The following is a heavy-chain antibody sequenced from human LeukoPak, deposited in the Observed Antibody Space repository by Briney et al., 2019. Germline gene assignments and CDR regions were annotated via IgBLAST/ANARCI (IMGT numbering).Heavy chain of an antibody. D-gene: IGHD3-3*01. CDR2: ISWNSGSI. CDR3: ARHDRYYDFWSGPQVYYYYMDV. J-gene: IGHJ6*03. Sequence: GGSLRLSCAASGFTFDDYAMHWVRQAPGKGLEWVSGISWNSGSIGYADPVKGRFTISRDNAKNSLYLQMNSLRAEDTAVYYCARHDRYYDFWSGPQVYYYYMDVWGKGTTVTVSS. CDR1: GFTFDDYA. V-gene: IGHV3-9*01.